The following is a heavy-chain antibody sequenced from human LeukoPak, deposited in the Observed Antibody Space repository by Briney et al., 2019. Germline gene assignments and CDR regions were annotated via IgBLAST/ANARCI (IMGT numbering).Heavy chain of an antibody. Sequence: PSETLSLTCIISGGSIGPYYWSWIRQAAGKGPEWIGRIYTTGTADYNPSLKGRVFLSVDTSKNQFSLKVTSVTAADTAVYYCARHVHVSMIVVILSDYFDYWGRGTPVSVSS. CDR2: IYTTGTA. V-gene: IGHV4-4*07. CDR3: ARHVHVSMIVVILSDYFDY. J-gene: IGHJ4*02. D-gene: IGHD3-22*01. CDR1: GGSIGPYY.